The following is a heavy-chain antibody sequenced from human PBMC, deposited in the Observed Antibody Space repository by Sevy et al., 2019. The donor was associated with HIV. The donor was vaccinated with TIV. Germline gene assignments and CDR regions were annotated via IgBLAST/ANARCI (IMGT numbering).Heavy chain of an antibody. Sequence: ASMKVSCKASGYRFTSQAMHWVRQAPGQRPEYMGWIDTGNGNTKYSQKFQGRVAFSRDTSASTAYLELRSLSSGDTAVYFCARDRHYGSRYYDYYGMDVWGQGTTVTVSS. J-gene: IGHJ6*02. V-gene: IGHV1-3*04. CDR2: IDTGNGNT. CDR1: GYRFTSQA. D-gene: IGHD3-10*01. CDR3: ARDRHYGSRYYDYYGMDV.